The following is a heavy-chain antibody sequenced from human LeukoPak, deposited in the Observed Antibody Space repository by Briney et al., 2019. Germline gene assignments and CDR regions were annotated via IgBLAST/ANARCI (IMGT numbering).Heavy chain of an antibody. J-gene: IGHJ4*02. CDR1: GFTFSSYW. CDR2: INSDGSST. Sequence: GGSLRLSCAASGFTFSSYWMHWVRQAPGKGLVWVSRINSDGSSTSYADSVKGRFTISRDNAKNTLYLQMNSLRAEDAAVYYCARVLANSDFDYWGQGTLVTDSS. V-gene: IGHV3-74*01. D-gene: IGHD2/OR15-2a*01. CDR3: ARVLANSDFDY.